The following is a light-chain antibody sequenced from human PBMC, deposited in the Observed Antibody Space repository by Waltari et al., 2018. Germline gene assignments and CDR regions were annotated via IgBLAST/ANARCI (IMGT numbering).Light chain of an antibody. Sequence: QSVLTQPPSASATPGQRVTISCSGGSSNIGSDYVYWYQQLPGTAPKLIIYRDNGRPAGVPDRCSGSKSGTSASLAISGLQSEDEADYYCAAWHNSRNGWVFGGGTKLTVL. CDR3: AAWHNSRNGWV. V-gene: IGLV1-47*01. CDR1: SSNIGSDY. J-gene: IGLJ3*02. CDR2: RDN.